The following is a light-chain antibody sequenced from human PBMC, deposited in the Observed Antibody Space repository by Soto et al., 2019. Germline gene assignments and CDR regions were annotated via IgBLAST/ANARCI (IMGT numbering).Light chain of an antibody. CDR2: TGS. CDR3: QKNYSDPWS. V-gene: IGKV1-27*01. Sequence: DIQMTQSPSSLSTSVGDTVTITCRATQGIGKNLNWYQHKPGKVPKVLINTGSTVQSGVPSRFSGSGSGTDFTLTISSLHPEDFATYFCQKNYSDPWSFGQGTKVEI. CDR1: QGIGKN. J-gene: IGKJ1*01.